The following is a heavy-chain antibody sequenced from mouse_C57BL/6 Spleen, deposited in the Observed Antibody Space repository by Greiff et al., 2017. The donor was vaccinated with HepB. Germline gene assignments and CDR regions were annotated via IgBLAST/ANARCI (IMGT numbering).Heavy chain of an antibody. V-gene: IGHV5-4*03. CDR3: ARVDSSGYWFAY. J-gene: IGHJ3*01. Sequence: EVKVVESGGGLVKPGGSLKLSCAASGFTFSSYAMSWVRQTPEKRLEWVATISDGGSYTYYPDNVKGRFTISRDNAKNNLYLHMSHLKSEDTAMYYCARVDSSGYWFAYWGQGTLVTVSS. D-gene: IGHD3-2*02. CDR1: GFTFSSYA. CDR2: ISDGGSYT.